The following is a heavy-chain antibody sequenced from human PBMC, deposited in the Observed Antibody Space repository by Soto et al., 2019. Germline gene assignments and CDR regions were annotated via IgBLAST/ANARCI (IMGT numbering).Heavy chain of an antibody. CDR1: GGTFSSFG. CDR2: IIPLYGTA. V-gene: IGHV1-69*01. CDR3: ARDRSMDGYNSRSFDY. D-gene: IGHD5-12*01. J-gene: IGHJ4*02. Sequence: QVQLVQSGAEVKKPGSSVKVSCKASGGTFSSFGFNWVRQAPGQGLEWMGGIIPLYGTANHAQRFQGRVTISADESTSTVYMELISLRSEDTAINYCARDRSMDGYNSRSFDYWGQGTLVTVSS.